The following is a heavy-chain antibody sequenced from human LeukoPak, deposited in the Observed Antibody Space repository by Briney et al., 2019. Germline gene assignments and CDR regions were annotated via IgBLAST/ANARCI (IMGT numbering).Heavy chain of an antibody. CDR2: ISYDGSNK. CDR1: GFTFSSYA. D-gene: IGHD3-3*01. CDR3: AKNRDNGAYVNYDLFFAC. J-gene: IGHJ4*02. V-gene: IGHV3-30*04. Sequence: GSLRLSCAASGFTFSSYAMHWVRQAPGKGLEWVAVISYDGSNKYYADSVKGRFTISRDNSKNTLYLQMNSLRAEDTAVYYWAKNRDNGAYVNYDLFFACWGQGTLVPAPS.